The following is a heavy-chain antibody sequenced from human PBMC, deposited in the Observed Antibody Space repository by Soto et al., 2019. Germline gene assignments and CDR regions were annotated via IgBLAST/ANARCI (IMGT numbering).Heavy chain of an antibody. CDR3: ARDLASTTIPNY. Sequence: PXXTLSLGCTVSGGSISSSSYFWGCIRQPPGKGLEWIGSMYYSGTTYYNPSLKSRVTISVDTSKNQFSLKLSSVTAADTAVYYCARDLASTTIPNYWGQGTLVTVSS. V-gene: IGHV4-39*02. J-gene: IGHJ4*02. CDR1: GGSISSSSYF. D-gene: IGHD4-17*01. CDR2: MYYSGTT.